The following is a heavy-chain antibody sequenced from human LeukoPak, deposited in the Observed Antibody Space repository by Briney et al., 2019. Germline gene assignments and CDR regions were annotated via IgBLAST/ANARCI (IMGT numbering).Heavy chain of an antibody. CDR2: INHSGST. V-gene: IGHV4-34*01. J-gene: IGHJ4*02. D-gene: IGHD6-13*01. CDR3: ARATKYSSSWYHTRGAVYYFDY. CDR1: GGSFSGYY. Sequence: PSETLSLTCAVYGGSFSGYYWSWIRQPPGKGLEWIGEINHSGSTSYNPSLKSRVTISVDTSKNQFSLKLSSVTAADTAVYYCARATKYSSSWYHTRGAVYYFDYWGQGTLVTVSS.